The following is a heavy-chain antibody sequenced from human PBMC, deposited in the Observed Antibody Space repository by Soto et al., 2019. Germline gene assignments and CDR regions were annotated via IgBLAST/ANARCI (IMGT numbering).Heavy chain of an antibody. V-gene: IGHV1-8*01. CDR2: MNPNSGNT. CDR1: GYTFTSYD. D-gene: IGHD3-3*01. J-gene: IGHJ5*02. Sequence: ASVKVSCKASGYTFTSYDINWVRQATGQGLEWMGWMNPNSGNTGYAQKFQGRVTMTRNTSISTAYMELSSLRSEDTAVYYCARASTIFGVQRFDPWGQGTLVTVSS. CDR3: ARASTIFGVQRFDP.